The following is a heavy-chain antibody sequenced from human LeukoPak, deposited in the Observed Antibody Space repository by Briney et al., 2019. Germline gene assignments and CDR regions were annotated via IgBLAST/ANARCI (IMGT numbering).Heavy chain of an antibody. J-gene: IGHJ4*02. V-gene: IGHV4-39*07. CDR1: DDSITGGSFY. CDR2: IYYSGNI. D-gene: IGHD3-9*01. Sequence: PSETLSLTCTVSDDSITGGSFYWGWVRHSPGKGLEWIGSIYYSGNIYNNPSLKSRVTVSIDTSQNRFSLNLKSVTAADTAVYYCARSLFPVSLTGLAYWGQGTLVTVSS. CDR3: ARSLFPVSLTGLAY.